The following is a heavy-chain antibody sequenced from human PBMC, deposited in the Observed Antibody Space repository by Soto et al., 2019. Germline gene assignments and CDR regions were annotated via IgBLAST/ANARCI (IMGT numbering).Heavy chain of an antibody. CDR2: IYSGGST. Sequence: HPGGSLRLSCAASGFTVSSNYMSWVRQAPGKGLEWVSVIYSGGSTYYADSVKGRFTISRDNSKNTPYLQMNSLRAEDTAVYYCDSYDYVWGSYHWGQGTLVTVSS. J-gene: IGHJ4*02. CDR1: GFTVSSNY. CDR3: DSYDYVWGSYH. V-gene: IGHV3-53*01. D-gene: IGHD3-16*02.